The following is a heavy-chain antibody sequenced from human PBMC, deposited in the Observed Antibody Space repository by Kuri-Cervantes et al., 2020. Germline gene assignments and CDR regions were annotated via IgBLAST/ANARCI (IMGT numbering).Heavy chain of an antibody. V-gene: IGHV3-21*01. Sequence: GESLKISCAASGFTFSSYGMHWVRQAPGKGLEWVSSISSSSSYIYYADSVKGRFTISRDNAKNSLYLQMNSLRAEDTAVYYCARIWSTVGYYYYYMDVWGKGTTVTVSS. CDR2: ISSSSSYI. J-gene: IGHJ6*03. CDR1: GFTFSSYG. CDR3: ARIWSTVGYYYYYMDV. D-gene: IGHD1-26*01.